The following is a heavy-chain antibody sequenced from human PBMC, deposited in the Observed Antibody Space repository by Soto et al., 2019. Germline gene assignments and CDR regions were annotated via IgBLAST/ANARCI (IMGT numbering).Heavy chain of an antibody. CDR2: IYHSGST. V-gene: IGHV4-38-2*02. D-gene: IGHD3-22*01. J-gene: IGHJ5*02. Sequence: SETLSLTCAVSGYSISSGYYWVLIRHPPGKVLEWIGSIYHSGSTYYNPSLKSRVTISVDTSKNQFSLKLSSVTAADTAVYYCARESPEDYYDSSGPRFDPWGQGTLVTVSS. CDR3: ARESPEDYYDSSGPRFDP. CDR1: GYSISSGYY.